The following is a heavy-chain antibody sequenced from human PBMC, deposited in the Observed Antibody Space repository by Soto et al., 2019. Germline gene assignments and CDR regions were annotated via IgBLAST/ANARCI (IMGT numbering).Heavy chain of an antibody. V-gene: IGHV3-53*02. D-gene: IGHD6-19*01. J-gene: IGHJ4*02. CDR3: ASSLSGYSSGWYVDY. CDR2: IYSGGST. Sequence: EVQLVETGGGLIQPGGSLRLSCAASGFTVSSNYMSWVRQAPGKGLEWVSVIYSGGSTYYADSVKGRFTISRDNSKNTLYLQMNSLRAEDTAVYYCASSLSGYSSGWYVDYWGQGTLVTVSS. CDR1: GFTVSSNY.